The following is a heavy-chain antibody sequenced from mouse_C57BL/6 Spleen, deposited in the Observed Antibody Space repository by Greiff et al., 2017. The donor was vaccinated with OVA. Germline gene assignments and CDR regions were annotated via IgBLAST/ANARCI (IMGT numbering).Heavy chain of an antibody. Sequence: QVQLQQPGAELVKPGASVKLSCKASGYTFTSYWMHWVKQRPGRGLEWIGRIDPNSGGTKYNEKFKSKATLTVDKPSSPAYMQLSSLTSEDSAVYYCARSYYYGSSSYWYFDVWGTGTTVTVSS. CDR1: GYTFTSYW. CDR3: ARSYYYGSSSYWYFDV. CDR2: IDPNSGGT. D-gene: IGHD1-1*01. V-gene: IGHV1-72*01. J-gene: IGHJ1*03.